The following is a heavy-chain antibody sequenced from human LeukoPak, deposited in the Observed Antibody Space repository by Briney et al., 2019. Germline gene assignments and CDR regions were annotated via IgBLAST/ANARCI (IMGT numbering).Heavy chain of an antibody. Sequence: GGSLRLSCAASGFTFSSYAMHWVRQAPGKGLEWVAVISYDGSNKYYADSVKGRFTISRDNSKNTLYLQMNSLRAEDTAVYYCARDREDSSGWYYYYYYGMDVWGQGTTVTVSS. CDR1: GFTFSSYA. D-gene: IGHD6-19*01. V-gene: IGHV3-30-3*01. CDR3: ARDREDSSGWYYYYYYGMDV. J-gene: IGHJ6*02. CDR2: ISYDGSNK.